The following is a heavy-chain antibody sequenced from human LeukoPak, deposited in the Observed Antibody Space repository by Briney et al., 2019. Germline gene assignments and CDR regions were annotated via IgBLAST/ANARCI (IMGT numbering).Heavy chain of an antibody. J-gene: IGHJ5*01. CDR1: GFTFSTYS. D-gene: IGHD6-13*01. CDR3: AREPPRTSSSWYLGS. CDR2: SRWSGETI. V-gene: IGHV3-48*04. Sequence: PGGSLRLSCGASGFTFSTYSMNWVRQAPGRGLEWVAYSRWSGETIYYADSVNGRFTISRDNAKNSLLLQMNSLRAEDTAVYYCAREPPRTSSSWYLGSWGQGTLVTVSS.